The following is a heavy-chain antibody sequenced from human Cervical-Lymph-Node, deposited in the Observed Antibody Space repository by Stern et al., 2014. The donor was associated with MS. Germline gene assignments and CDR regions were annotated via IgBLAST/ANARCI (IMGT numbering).Heavy chain of an antibody. J-gene: IGHJ5*02. CDR3: ARDARGGGDCCNWFDP. V-gene: IGHV4-4*02. CDR2: IYHSGST. D-gene: IGHD2-21*02. CDR1: GDSISSSYW. Sequence: QVQLQESGPGLVKPSGTLSLTCTVSGDSISSSYWWSWVRQPPGKGLEWIGEIYHSGSTKYNPSLMSRVTMSLDKSKDQFSLELTSVTAADTAIYYCARDARGGGDCCNWFDPWGQGTLVTVSS.